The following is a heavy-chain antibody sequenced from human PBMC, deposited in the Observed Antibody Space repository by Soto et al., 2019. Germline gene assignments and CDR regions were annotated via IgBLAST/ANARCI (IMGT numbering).Heavy chain of an antibody. CDR3: AKDRGALRWSEEHYYFDY. D-gene: IGHD4-17*01. V-gene: IGHV3-30*18. J-gene: IGHJ4*02. CDR2: IVYDGSKK. Sequence: PRLSCAASGFTFSSYGMHWVRQAPGKGLEWVAVIVYDGSKKYYADSMKGRFTISRDNSKNTLYLQMNSLRAEDTALYYCAKDRGALRWSEEHYYFDYWGQGALVTVSS. CDR1: GFTFSSYG.